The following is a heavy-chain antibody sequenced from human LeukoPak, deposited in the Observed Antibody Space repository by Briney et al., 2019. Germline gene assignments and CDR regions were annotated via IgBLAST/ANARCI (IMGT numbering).Heavy chain of an antibody. J-gene: IGHJ5*02. V-gene: IGHV1-46*01. CDR3: ATRSSIAAAGPLTGFDP. CDR1: GYTFTRYY. Sequence: ASVKVSCKASGYTFTRYYMYWVRQAPGQGLEWMGIINPSGGSTSYAQKFQGRVTITADESTSTAYMELSSLRSEDTAVYYCATRSSIAAAGPLTGFDPWGQGTLVTVSS. CDR2: INPSGGST. D-gene: IGHD6-13*01.